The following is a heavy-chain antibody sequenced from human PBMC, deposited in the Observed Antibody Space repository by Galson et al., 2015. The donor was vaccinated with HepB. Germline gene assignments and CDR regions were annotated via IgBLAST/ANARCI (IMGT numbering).Heavy chain of an antibody. CDR3: ATRLINCTNGVCYYPHRMDV. CDR1: GFTFSGYA. J-gene: IGHJ6*02. Sequence: LRLSCAASGFTFSGYAMTWVRQAPGKGLEWVSAISVSGGSTYYADSVKGRFTISRDNSKNTLYLQMNSLTAEDAAVYYCATRLINCTNGVCYYPHRMDVWGQGTTVTVSS. D-gene: IGHD2-8*01. CDR2: ISVSGGST. V-gene: IGHV3-23*01.